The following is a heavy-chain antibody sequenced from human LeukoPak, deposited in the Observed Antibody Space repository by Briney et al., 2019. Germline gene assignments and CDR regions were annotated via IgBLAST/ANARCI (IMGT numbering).Heavy chain of an antibody. V-gene: IGHV3-7*03. CDR2: LNLDGSDK. D-gene: IGHD2-15*01. J-gene: IGHJ4*02. CDR3: ARGYCSGGSCYSAIFDY. Sequence: GGSLRLSCVVSGFTFSESWMSWVRQAPGKGLGWVASLNLDGSDKYYVDSVKGRFTISRDNAKNSLYLQMDSLRVEDTAVYYCARGYCSGGSCYSAIFDYWGQGTLVTVSS. CDR1: GFTFSESW.